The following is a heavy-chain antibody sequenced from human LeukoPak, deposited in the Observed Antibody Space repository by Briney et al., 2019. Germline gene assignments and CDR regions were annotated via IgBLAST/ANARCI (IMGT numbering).Heavy chain of an antibody. V-gene: IGHV3-33*01. CDR1: GVTFSSER. J-gene: IGHJ4*02. Sequence: GGSLTLSCAASGVTFSSERMRWGRRAPDKGPEWVAVIWYDGSNKNDADAVVRRFTISSEDSTNTLYLQMKSLGAEDTAVYYCATDGSGGWYWVDYWGPRTLVTVSS. CDR2: IWYDGSNK. D-gene: IGHD6-19*01. CDR3: ATDGSGGWYWVDY.